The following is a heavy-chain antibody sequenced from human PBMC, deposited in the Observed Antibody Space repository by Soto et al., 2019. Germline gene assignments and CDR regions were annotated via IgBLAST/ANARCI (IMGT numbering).Heavy chain of an antibody. CDR1: GFTFTYYA. V-gene: IGHV3-23*01. J-gene: IGHJ4*02. D-gene: IGHD6-13*01. Sequence: GGSLILSCAASGFTFTYYALSWVRPAPGKGLEWVATISGIGGSTYLADSVKGRLSISRDNSKNTASLLMNSLRAEDTAVYFCARGSSGYISSWYYFDYWGRGTLVTVSS. CDR3: ARGSSGYISSWYYFDY. CDR2: ISGIGGST.